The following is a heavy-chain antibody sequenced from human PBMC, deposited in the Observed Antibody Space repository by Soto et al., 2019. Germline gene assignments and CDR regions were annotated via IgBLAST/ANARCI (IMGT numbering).Heavy chain of an antibody. V-gene: IGHV4-59*12. CDR2: IYYTGST. Sequence: QVQLQESGPGLVKPSETLSLTCTVSDGSISNYYWSWIRQPPGKGLEWIGYIYYTGSTNYNPSLKSRVNISVDTSKNQSSLKLSSVTAADTAVYYCARRTWHFDYWGQGTLVTVSS. CDR1: DGSISNYY. CDR3: ARRTWHFDY. J-gene: IGHJ4*02. D-gene: IGHD1-1*01.